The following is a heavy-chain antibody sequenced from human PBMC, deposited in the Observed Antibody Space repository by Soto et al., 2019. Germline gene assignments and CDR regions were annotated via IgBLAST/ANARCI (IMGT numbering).Heavy chain of an antibody. D-gene: IGHD6-13*01. V-gene: IGHV4-59*01. CDR1: GGSFSNYY. J-gene: IGHJ4*02. Sequence: QVQLQEPGPGLVKPSETLSLPSTVSGGSFSNYYWSWIRPPPGKGLEWIGYIYYSGTTNNNPSLKSRLTISLDTSKNQFSLRLSSVTAADTAVYYCARGIAAAGFFDYRGQGTLVTVSS. CDR2: IYYSGTT. CDR3: ARGIAAAGFFDY.